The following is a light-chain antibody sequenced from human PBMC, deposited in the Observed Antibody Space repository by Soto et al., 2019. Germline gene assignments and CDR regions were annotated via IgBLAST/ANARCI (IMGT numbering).Light chain of an antibody. Sequence: EVVMTQSPATLSVSPGERATLSCWASETVATNLAWYQQKPGQAPRLLISGASTRAAGISDRFRGSGSGTEFTLTISNLRSEDSGIYFCQQYFEWPPMTFGQGTKVEI. V-gene: IGKV3-15*01. CDR2: GAS. CDR3: QQYFEWPPMT. CDR1: ETVATN. J-gene: IGKJ1*01.